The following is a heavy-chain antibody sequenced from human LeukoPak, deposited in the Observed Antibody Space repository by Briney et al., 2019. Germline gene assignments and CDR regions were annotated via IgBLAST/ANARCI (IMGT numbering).Heavy chain of an antibody. Sequence: PSETLSLTCSVSDGSINSYYRNWLRQPPGKGLERIGEINHSGSTNYNPSLKSRVTISVDTSKNQFSLKLSSVTAADTAVYYCARGIHIAAAGRRALGYWGQGTLVTVSS. D-gene: IGHD6-13*01. CDR1: DGSINSYY. V-gene: IGHV4-34*01. J-gene: IGHJ4*02. CDR3: ARGIHIAAAGRRALGY. CDR2: INHSGST.